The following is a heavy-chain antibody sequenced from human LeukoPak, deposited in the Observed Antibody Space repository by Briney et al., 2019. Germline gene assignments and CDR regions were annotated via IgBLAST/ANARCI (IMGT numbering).Heavy chain of an antibody. CDR1: GYNFTTFD. Sequence: ASVKVSCKASGYNFTTFDMNWVRQATGQGLEWMGWMKPNSGNTGYAQTFQGRVTLTMDTSTTTAYMEVSSLTSEDTAVYYCARAYCRGATCQDGELNFDYWGQGTLVAVSS. CDR3: ARAYCRGATCQDGELNFDY. J-gene: IGHJ4*02. D-gene: IGHD2-15*01. CDR2: MKPNSGNT. V-gene: IGHV1-8*03.